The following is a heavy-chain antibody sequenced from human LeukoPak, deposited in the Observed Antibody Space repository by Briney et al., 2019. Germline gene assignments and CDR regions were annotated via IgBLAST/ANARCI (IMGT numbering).Heavy chain of an antibody. CDR1: GASLSIYY. J-gene: IGHJ5*02. Sequence: SETLSLTCIVSGASLSIYYWGWLRQSPEKGLGWIGYISDTGKTESNPSPKTRVNISLDKSKKQFSLRLRSVTAADSALYYCATGYYEPFATWGPGILVTVSS. CDR3: ATGYYEPFAT. V-gene: IGHV4-59*01. CDR2: ISDTGKT. D-gene: IGHD3-22*01.